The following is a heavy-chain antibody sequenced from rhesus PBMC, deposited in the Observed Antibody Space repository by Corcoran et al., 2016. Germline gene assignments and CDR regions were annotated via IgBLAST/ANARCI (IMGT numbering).Heavy chain of an antibody. V-gene: IGHV3-54*02. D-gene: IGHD3-28*01. CDR2: ISSNGSTK. CDR1: GFTISSYG. J-gene: IGHJ4*01. Sequence: EVQLVESGGGLVQLGGSLRLSCAASGFTISSYGMHWVRQAPGKGLEWDAVISSNGSTKYYADSVKDRFTISRDNSKNMLYLQMYNLKLEDTAVYYCARVYDSGYPHLDFWGQGVLVTVSS. CDR3: ARVYDSGYPHLDF.